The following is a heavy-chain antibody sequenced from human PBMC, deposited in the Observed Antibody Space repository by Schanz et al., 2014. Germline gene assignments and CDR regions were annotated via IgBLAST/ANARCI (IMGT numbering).Heavy chain of an antibody. CDR2: ISGSGGST. Sequence: EVQLLESGGGLVQPGGSLRLSCVASGFTFTNYAMTWVRQAPGKGLEWVSGISGSGGSTYDADSVKGRFTISRDNSKNTLYLQMNSLRAEDTAVYYCAREDCSATSCYLRYWGQGTLVTVSS. CDR3: AREDCSATSCYLRY. CDR1: GFTFTNYA. J-gene: IGHJ4*02. D-gene: IGHD2-15*01. V-gene: IGHV3-23*01.